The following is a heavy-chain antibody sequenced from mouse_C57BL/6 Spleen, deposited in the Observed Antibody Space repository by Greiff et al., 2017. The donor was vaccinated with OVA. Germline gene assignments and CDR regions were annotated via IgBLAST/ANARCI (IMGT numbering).Heavy chain of an antibody. CDR2: ISYDGSN. CDR1: GYSITSGYY. Sequence: EVQRMESGPGLVKPSQSLSLTCSVTGYSITSGYYWNWIRQFPGNKLEWMGYISYDGSNNYNPSLKNRISITRDTSKNQFFLKLNSVTTEDTATYYCARFYYGLHAMDYWGQGTSVTVSS. J-gene: IGHJ4*01. CDR3: ARFYYGLHAMDY. D-gene: IGHD1-1*01. V-gene: IGHV3-6*01.